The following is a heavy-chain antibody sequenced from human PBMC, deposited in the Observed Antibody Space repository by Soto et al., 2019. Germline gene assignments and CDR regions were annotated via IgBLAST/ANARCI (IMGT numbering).Heavy chain of an antibody. D-gene: IGHD4-17*01. CDR1: GFTFSSSG. CDR3: ANHGGFDF. Sequence: GQLLQSGGGLVQPGESLRLSCAASGFTFSSSGMSWVRQAPGKGLEWVSSISIRGDYRYYVDSVKGRFTISRDNSKNTLYLQMSSLTAEDTALYYCANHGGFDFWGQGTMVAVSS. CDR2: ISIRGDYR. J-gene: IGHJ3*01. V-gene: IGHV3-23*01.